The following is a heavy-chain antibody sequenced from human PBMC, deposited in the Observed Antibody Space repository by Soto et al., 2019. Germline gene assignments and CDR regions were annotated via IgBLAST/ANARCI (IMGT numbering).Heavy chain of an antibody. CDR3: AREVLVGSGSFKNWFDP. D-gene: IGHD3-10*01. CDR2: IYYSGST. V-gene: IGHV4-59*01. J-gene: IGHJ5*02. CDR1: GGSISSYY. Sequence: SETLSLTCTVSGGSISSYYWSWIRQPPGKGLEWIGYIYYSGSTNYNPSLKSRVTISVDTSKNQFSLKLSSVTAADTAVYYCAREVLVGSGSFKNWFDPWGQGTLVTVSS.